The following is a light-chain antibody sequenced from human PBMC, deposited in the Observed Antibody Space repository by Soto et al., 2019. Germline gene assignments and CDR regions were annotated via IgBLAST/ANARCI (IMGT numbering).Light chain of an antibody. J-gene: IGLJ1*01. Sequence: ALTQPASVSGSPGQSITISCTGTSSDVGGYNYVSWYQQHPGKAPKLMIYEVSNRPSGVSNRFSGSKSGNTASLTISGLQAEDEADYYCSSYTSSTFYVFGTGTKVTVL. CDR2: EVS. CDR3: SSYTSSTFYV. CDR1: SSDVGGYNY. V-gene: IGLV2-14*01.